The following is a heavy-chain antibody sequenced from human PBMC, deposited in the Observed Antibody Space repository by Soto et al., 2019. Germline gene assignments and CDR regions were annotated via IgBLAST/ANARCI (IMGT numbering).Heavy chain of an antibody. CDR2: INWNGGST. J-gene: IGHJ4*02. CDR3: ARQNDEDRYYFDY. CDR1: EFTCVDYG. V-gene: IGHV3-20*01. Sequence: WLSMRHSCAAAEFTCVDYGSSRVLKAPGKGLEWVSGINWNGGSTGYADSVKGRFTISRDNAKNSLYLQMNSLRAEDTALYHCARQNDEDRYYFDYWGQGTLVTVSS.